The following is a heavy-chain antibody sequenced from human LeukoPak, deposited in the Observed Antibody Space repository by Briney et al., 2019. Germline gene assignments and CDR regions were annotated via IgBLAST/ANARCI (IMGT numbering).Heavy chain of an antibody. V-gene: IGHV3-64*02. CDR3: ARAGYSDLGAFDI. CDR1: GFTFSSFA. CDR2: ISSNGGST. Sequence: GGSLRLSCTASGFTFSSFAMDWVRQAPGKGLEYVSAISSNGGSTYYADSVKGRFTISRDNSKNTLYLQMGSLRAEDMAVYFCARAGYSDLGAFDIWGQGTMVTVSS. J-gene: IGHJ3*02. D-gene: IGHD5-18*01.